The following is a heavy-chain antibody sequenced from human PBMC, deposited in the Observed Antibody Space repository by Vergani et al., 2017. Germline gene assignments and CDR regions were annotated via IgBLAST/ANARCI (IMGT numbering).Heavy chain of an antibody. D-gene: IGHD3-10*01. Sequence: QVQLVESGGGVVQPGRSQRLFCAVSGFTLSSYAMHWVRQAPGKGLEWVAVISYDGSNKYYADSVEGRFTISRDNSKNTMYLQMNSLRAEDTAVYYCSRERGAGHLENFDYWGQGTLVTVSS. CDR3: SRERGAGHLENFDY. CDR1: GFTLSSYA. CDR2: ISYDGSNK. J-gene: IGHJ4*02. V-gene: IGHV3-30-3*01.